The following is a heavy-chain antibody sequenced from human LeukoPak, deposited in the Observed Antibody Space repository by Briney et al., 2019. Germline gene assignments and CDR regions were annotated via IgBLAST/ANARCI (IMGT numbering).Heavy chain of an antibody. D-gene: IGHD6-13*01. CDR2: IYYSGST. J-gene: IGHJ4*02. Sequence: SQTLSLTCTVSGGSISSGSYYWSWIRQPAGKGLEWIGYIYYSGSTNYDPSLKSRVTISVDTSKNQFSLKLNSVTAADTALYYCAKGSSWYSPFDQWGQGTLVTVSS. CDR3: AKGSSWYSPFDQ. V-gene: IGHV4-61*10. CDR1: GGSISSGSYY.